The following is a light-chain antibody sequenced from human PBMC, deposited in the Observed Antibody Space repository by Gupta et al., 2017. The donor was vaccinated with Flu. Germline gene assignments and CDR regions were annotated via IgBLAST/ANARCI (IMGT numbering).Light chain of an antibody. J-gene: IGKJ1*01. V-gene: IGKV1-39*01. Sequence: DIQMTKSLLSLSASVGDRVTITCRASQTVSSYLNWYQQKPGEAPKLLIYTASSLQSGVPSRFSGSGSGTDFTLTISSLQVEDFATYYCQQSDSSPRTFGHGTKVEIK. CDR1: QTVSSY. CDR2: TAS. CDR3: QQSDSSPRT.